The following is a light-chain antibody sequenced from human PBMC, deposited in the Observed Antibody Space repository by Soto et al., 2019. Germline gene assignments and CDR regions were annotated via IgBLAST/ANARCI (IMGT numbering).Light chain of an antibody. CDR2: GAS. J-gene: IGKJ1*01. CDR3: HQYGSSPQT. CDR1: QSVSSSY. Sequence: EIVLTQSPGTLSLSPGERATLSCRASQSVSSSYLAWYQQKPGQAPRLLLYGASSRATGIPDRFSGSGSGTVFTLTISRLEPEDFAVYYCHQYGSSPQTFGQGTKVEI. V-gene: IGKV3-20*01.